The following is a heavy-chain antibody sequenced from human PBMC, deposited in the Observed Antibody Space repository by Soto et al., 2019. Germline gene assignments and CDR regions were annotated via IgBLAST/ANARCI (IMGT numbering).Heavy chain of an antibody. D-gene: IGHD3-10*01. Sequence: WTWIRQPPGKGLEWIGYIYNTESTNYNPSLKSRGTISVDTSKDQFSLKLISVTAADTAVYYCARGTFRYGSGNSFHLAGDWFDPWGQGTLVTVSS. V-gene: IGHV4-59*01. J-gene: IGHJ5*02. CDR3: ARGTFRYGSGNSFHLAGDWFDP. CDR2: IYNTEST.